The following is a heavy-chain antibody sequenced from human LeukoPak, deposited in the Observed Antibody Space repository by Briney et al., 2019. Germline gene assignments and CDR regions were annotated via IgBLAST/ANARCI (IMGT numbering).Heavy chain of an antibody. D-gene: IGHD1-7*01. Sequence: GGSLRLSCAASGFTDNTNYMNWVRQAPGKGLEWVSVIDSGGRTYYADSVKGRFTISRDNSKNTLHLQMNSLRAEDTAIYYCARELFVNWELQGFTYWGQGTLVTVSS. CDR2: IDSGGRT. V-gene: IGHV3-53*01. CDR3: ARELFVNWELQGFTY. J-gene: IGHJ4*02. CDR1: GFTDNTNY.